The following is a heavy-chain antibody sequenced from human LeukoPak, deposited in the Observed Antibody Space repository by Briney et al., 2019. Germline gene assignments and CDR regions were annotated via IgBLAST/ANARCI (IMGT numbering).Heavy chain of an antibody. J-gene: IGHJ4*02. CDR3: ARDWDGNFFDY. Sequence: GGSLRLSCAASGFTVSSNYMSWVRQAPGKGLERVSVIYSGGSTYYADSVKGRFTISRDNSKNTLYLQMNSLRAEDTAVYYCARDWDGNFFDYWGQGTLVTVSS. CDR2: IYSGGST. CDR1: GFTVSSNY. D-gene: IGHD1-26*01. V-gene: IGHV3-66*01.